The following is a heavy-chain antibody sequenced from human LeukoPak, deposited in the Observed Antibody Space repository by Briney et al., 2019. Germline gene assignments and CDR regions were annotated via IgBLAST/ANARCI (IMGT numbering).Heavy chain of an antibody. Sequence: PSESLSLTCAVSSYSISSGSYWGWIRQSPGKGLEWVGRMVHSGNSYYNPSLKSRLTMSVDTSKNQFSLKLTSVTAADTALYYCARVTYVDDMLYQYFDYWGQGILVTVPS. V-gene: IGHV4-38-2*01. J-gene: IGHJ4*02. CDR2: MVHSGNS. CDR3: ARVTYVDDMLYQYFDY. D-gene: IGHD4-17*01. CDR1: SYSISSGSY.